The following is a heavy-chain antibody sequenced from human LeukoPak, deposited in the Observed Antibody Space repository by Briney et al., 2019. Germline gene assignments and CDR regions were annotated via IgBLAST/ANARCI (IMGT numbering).Heavy chain of an antibody. J-gene: IGHJ4*02. V-gene: IGHV4-4*07. CDR2: IYTSGST. CDR1: GGSNSNYY. CDR3: ARDRGCSSTSCQPYYFDY. Sequence: SETLSLTCTVSGGSNSNYYYNWIRQPAGKGLEWIGRIYTSGSTHYNPSLKSRITMSVDTSKNHFSLKLSSMTAADTAVYYCARDRGCSSTSCQPYYFDYWGQGTLVTVSS. D-gene: IGHD2-2*01.